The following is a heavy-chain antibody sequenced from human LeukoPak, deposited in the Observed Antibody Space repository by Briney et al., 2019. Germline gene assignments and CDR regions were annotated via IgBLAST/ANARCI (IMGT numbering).Heavy chain of an antibody. J-gene: IGHJ4*02. D-gene: IGHD6-25*01. CDR1: GGSISSNNW. CDR3: ARNEGSSDFNY. CDR2: IFHSGST. Sequence: SETLSLTCAVSGGSISSNNWWSRVRQPPGKGLEWIGEIFHSGSTNYNPSLKSRVTISVDKSKNQFSLKVNSVTAADTAVYYCARNEGSSDFNYWGQGTLVTVSS. V-gene: IGHV4-4*02.